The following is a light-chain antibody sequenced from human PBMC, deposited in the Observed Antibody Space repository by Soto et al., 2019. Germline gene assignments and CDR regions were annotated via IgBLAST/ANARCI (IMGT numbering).Light chain of an antibody. Sequence: QSVLTQPPSVSGAPGQRVTMSCTGSNSNIGAGYDVHWYQQVPGAAPKLVIYGDTKRPSGVPDRFSGSKSGLSASLAITGLQAEDEADYYCQSYDRSLRGVVFGGGTKLTVL. J-gene: IGLJ3*02. CDR2: GDT. CDR3: QSYDRSLRGVV. CDR1: NSNIGAGYD. V-gene: IGLV1-40*01.